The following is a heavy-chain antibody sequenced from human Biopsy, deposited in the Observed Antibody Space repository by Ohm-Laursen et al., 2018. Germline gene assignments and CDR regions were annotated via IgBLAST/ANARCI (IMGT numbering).Heavy chain of an antibody. Sequence: SDTLSLTCAVYGESFNGSSWSGIGRTPGRGRVGMGKINIMGRTNYSRSPRIRVPIPVDTSKNHFSLKVRSVTAADTAVYYCVRGVDYYDPYHYYALDVWSQGTTVTVSS. CDR1: GESFNGSS. V-gene: IGHV4-34*01. CDR3: VRGVDYYDPYHYYALDV. CDR2: INIMGRT. J-gene: IGHJ6*02. D-gene: IGHD3-22*01.